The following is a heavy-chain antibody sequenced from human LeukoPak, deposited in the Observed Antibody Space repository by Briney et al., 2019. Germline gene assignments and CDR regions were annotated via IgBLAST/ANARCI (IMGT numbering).Heavy chain of an antibody. V-gene: IGHV1-2*02. Sequence: ASVKVSCKASGYTFTGYYMHWVRQAPGQGLEWMGWINPNSGGTNYAQKFQGRVTMTRDASISTAYMELSRLRSDGTAVYYCARDLGLYSSGWLDYWGQGTLVTVSS. J-gene: IGHJ4*02. D-gene: IGHD6-19*01. CDR2: INPNSGGT. CDR1: GYTFTGYY. CDR3: ARDLGLYSSGWLDY.